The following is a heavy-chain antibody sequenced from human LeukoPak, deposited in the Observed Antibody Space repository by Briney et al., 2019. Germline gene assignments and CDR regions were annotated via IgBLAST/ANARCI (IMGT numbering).Heavy chain of an antibody. Sequence: GGSLRLSCAASGFTFSDYYMGWIRQTPRKGLEWVSYISSSGSTMFYADSVKGRFAISRDNAKNSLFLQMNSLRAEDTAVYYCARGPLIAAAGTWWGQGTLVTVSS. D-gene: IGHD6-13*01. V-gene: IGHV3-11*01. CDR2: ISSSGSTM. CDR3: ARGPLIAAAGTW. CDR1: GFTFSDYY. J-gene: IGHJ4*02.